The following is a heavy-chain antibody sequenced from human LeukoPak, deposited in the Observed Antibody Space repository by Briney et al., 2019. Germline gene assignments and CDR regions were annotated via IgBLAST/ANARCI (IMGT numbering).Heavy chain of an antibody. CDR3: AKAFPSRKWELLPRGGY. D-gene: IGHD1-26*01. CDR2: ISGSGGST. J-gene: IGHJ4*02. Sequence: PGGSLRLSCAASGFTFSNYALSWVRQAPGKGLEWVSAISGSGGSTYYADSVKGRFTISRDNSKNTLYLQMNSLRAEDTAVYYCAKAFPSRKWELLPRGGYWGQGTLVTVSS. V-gene: IGHV3-23*01. CDR1: GFTFSNYA.